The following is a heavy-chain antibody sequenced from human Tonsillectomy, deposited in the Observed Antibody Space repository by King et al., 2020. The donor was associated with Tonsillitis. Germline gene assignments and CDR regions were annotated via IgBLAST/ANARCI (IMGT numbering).Heavy chain of an antibody. Sequence: QLVQSGAEAKKPGESLRISCQGSGYEFSTYWITWVRRVPGKGLQWMGRIDPSDSYTNYSPSFKGHVIISADNSISTAYLQWSSLKASYTAMYYCARIRGWTAGTFEIWGQGTMVTVSS. J-gene: IGHJ3*02. CDR3: ARIRGWTAGTFEI. CDR1: GYEFSTYW. V-gene: IGHV5-10-1*01. D-gene: IGHD3/OR15-3a*01. CDR2: IDPSDSYT.